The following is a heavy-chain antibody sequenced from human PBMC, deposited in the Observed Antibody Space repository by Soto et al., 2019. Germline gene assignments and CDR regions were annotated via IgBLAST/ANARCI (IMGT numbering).Heavy chain of an antibody. CDR2: IIPILGIA. CDR1: GGTFSSYT. CDR3: ASTVPDGSGSYYSRRGFDP. V-gene: IGHV1-69*02. D-gene: IGHD3-10*01. Sequence: QVQLVQSGAEVKKPGSSVKVSCKASGGTFSSYTISWVRQAPGQGLEWMGRIIPILGIANYAQKFQGRVTITADKSTSTAYMELRSLRSEDTAVYYCASTVPDGSGSYYSRRGFDPWGQGTLVTVSS. J-gene: IGHJ5*02.